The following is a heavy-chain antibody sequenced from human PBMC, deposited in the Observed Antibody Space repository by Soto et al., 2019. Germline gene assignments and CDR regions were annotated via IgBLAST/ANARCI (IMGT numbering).Heavy chain of an antibody. Sequence: PGESVKISCXGSGYSFTSYWIGWVGQMPGKGLEWMGIIYPGDSDTRYSPSFQGQVTISADKSISTAYLQWSILKASGTAMYHCARHHHYDSSHDAFDIWGQGTMVTVSS. CDR2: IYPGDSDT. CDR3: ARHHHYDSSHDAFDI. CDR1: GYSFTSYW. J-gene: IGHJ3*02. D-gene: IGHD3-22*01. V-gene: IGHV5-51*01.